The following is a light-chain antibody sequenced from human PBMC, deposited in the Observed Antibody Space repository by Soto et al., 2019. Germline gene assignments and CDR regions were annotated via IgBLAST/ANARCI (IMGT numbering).Light chain of an antibody. Sequence: QSVLTQPPSASGTPGQRVTISCSGSSSNIGVNSVTWYQHLPGTAPKLLIYSNNQRPSGVPDRFSGSRSGTSASLAISGLQSEDEADYYCAVWDDSLNGGVFGGGTKVTVL. CDR2: SNN. CDR1: SSNIGVNS. J-gene: IGLJ3*02. CDR3: AVWDDSLNGGV. V-gene: IGLV1-44*01.